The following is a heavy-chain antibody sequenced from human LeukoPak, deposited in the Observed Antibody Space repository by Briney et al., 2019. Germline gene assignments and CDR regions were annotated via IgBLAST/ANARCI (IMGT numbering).Heavy chain of an antibody. CDR2: IYYSGST. Sequence: SETLSLTCTASGGSISGYYWGWIRQPPGKGLEWIGYIYYSGSTNYNPSLKSRVTISVDTSKNQFSLKLSSVTAADTAVYYCARSGSSWYHPVDYWGQGTLVTVSS. J-gene: IGHJ4*02. CDR1: GGSISGYY. D-gene: IGHD6-13*01. CDR3: ARSGSSWYHPVDY. V-gene: IGHV4-59*08.